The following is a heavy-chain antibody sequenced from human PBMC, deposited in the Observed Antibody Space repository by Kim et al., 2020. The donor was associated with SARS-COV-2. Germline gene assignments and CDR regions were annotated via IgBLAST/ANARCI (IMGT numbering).Heavy chain of an antibody. V-gene: IGHV3-48*03. D-gene: IGHD1-26*01. J-gene: IGHJ5*02. CDR3: ARAETGSSAFDL. Sequence: YYADSEKGRVTSPRDNAEKTLFLQLNSLRAEDTAVYYCARAETGSSAFDLWGQGTLATVSS.